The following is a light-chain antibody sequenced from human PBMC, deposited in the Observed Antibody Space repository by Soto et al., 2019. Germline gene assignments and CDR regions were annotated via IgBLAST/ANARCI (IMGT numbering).Light chain of an antibody. V-gene: IGLV2-14*03. J-gene: IGLJ2*01. CDR1: SSDIGDYNY. Sequence: QSALTQPASVSGSPGQPITISCTGTSSDIGDYNYVSWCQQHPGKAPKLMIYDVTNRPSGVSNRFSGSKSGNTASLTISGLQAEDEADYYCSSYTSSSTVVFGGGTKVTVL. CDR2: DVT. CDR3: SSYTSSSTVV.